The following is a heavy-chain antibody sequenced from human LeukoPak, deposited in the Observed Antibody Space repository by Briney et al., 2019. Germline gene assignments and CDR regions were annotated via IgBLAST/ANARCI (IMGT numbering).Heavy chain of an antibody. J-gene: IGHJ3*02. Sequence: PGGSLRLSCAASGFTFSSYWIHWVRQAPGKGLVWVSRINSDGSSTSYADSVKGRFTISRDNAKNTLYLQMNSLRAEDTAVHYCARDVKGYCSGGSCYPDAFDIWGQGTMVTVSS. CDR3: ARDVKGYCSGGSCYPDAFDI. V-gene: IGHV3-74*01. CDR2: INSDGSST. D-gene: IGHD2-15*01. CDR1: GFTFSSYW.